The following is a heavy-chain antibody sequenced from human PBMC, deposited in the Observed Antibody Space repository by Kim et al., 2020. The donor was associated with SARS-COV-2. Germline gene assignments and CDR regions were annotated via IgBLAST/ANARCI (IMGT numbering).Heavy chain of an antibody. D-gene: IGHD2-15*01. Sequence: ASVKVSCKASGYTFTSYYMHWVRQAPGQGLEWMGIINPSGGSTSYAQKFQGRVTMTRDTSTSTVYMELSSLRSEDTAVYYCARDMIGYCSGGSCPYYYYYMDVWGKGTTVTVSS. J-gene: IGHJ6*03. V-gene: IGHV1-46*01. CDR2: INPSGGST. CDR1: GYTFTSYY. CDR3: ARDMIGYCSGGSCPYYYYYMDV.